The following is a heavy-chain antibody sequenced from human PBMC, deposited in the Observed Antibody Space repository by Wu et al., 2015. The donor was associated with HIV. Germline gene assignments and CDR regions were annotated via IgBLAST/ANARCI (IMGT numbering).Heavy chain of an antibody. D-gene: IGHD3-22*01. V-gene: IGHV1-46*01. Sequence: QVQLVQSRAEVKKPGASVKVSCTAFGYTFINNFLHWVRQAPGQGPEWMGVINPRTDSTTYAQPFEGRFTMTRDTSKNTVYVELSSLRSEDTARYYCARERVDYNSGGYRAHRGYYFDYWGQGTLVIVSS. J-gene: IGHJ4*02. CDR3: ARERVDYNSGGYRAHRGYYFDY. CDR1: GYTFINNF. CDR2: INPRTDST.